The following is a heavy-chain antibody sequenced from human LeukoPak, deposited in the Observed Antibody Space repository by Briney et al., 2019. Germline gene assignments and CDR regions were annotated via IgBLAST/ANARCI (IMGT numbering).Heavy chain of an antibody. V-gene: IGHV3-66*01. J-gene: IGHJ4*02. CDR3: AREPHFDSSRMPVGY. Sequence: GGSLRLSCAASGFTVSSNYMSWVRQAPGKGLEWVSVIYSGGSTYYADSVKGRFTISRDNSKNTLYLQMNSLRAEDTAVYYCAREPHFDSSRMPVGYWGQGTLVTVSS. D-gene: IGHD3-22*01. CDR2: IYSGGST. CDR1: GFTVSSNY.